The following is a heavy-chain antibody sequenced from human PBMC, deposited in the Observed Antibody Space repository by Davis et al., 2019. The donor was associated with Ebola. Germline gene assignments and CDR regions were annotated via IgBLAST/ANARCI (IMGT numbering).Heavy chain of an antibody. CDR3: ARQSSSSRGDY. J-gene: IGHJ4*02. Sequence: RSYWMSWVRQAPGKGLEWMGSIFYSGSTSYNPSLKSRVTISVDTTKNHFSLKLRSVTAADTAVYYCARQSSSSRGDYWGQGILVTVSS. D-gene: IGHD2-2*01. V-gene: IGHV4-39*01. CDR1: RSYW. CDR2: IFYSGST.